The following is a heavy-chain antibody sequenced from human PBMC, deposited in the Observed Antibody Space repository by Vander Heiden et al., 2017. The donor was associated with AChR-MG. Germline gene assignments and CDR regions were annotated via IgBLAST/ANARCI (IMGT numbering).Heavy chain of an antibody. V-gene: IGHV3-23*01. CDR3: AKGGHCTSASCYEVDF. CDR1: GLPFSSHG. J-gene: IGHJ4*02. CDR2: ISSDTGSR. D-gene: IGHD2-2*01. Sequence: EVQLLESGGGLVQPGGSLRLTCAASGLPFSSHGMSWVRQAPGRGLEWVSGISSDTGSRYYLDSVKGRFTISRDNTKNTLFLQMNSLRAEDTAVYYCAKGGHCTSASCYEVDFWGQGALVTVSS.